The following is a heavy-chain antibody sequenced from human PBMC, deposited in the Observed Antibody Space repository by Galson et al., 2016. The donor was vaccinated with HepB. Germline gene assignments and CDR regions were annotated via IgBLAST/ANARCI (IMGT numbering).Heavy chain of an antibody. Sequence: SLRLSCAASGFTFSNYGMHWVRQAPGKGLEWVAVISDDESNEYYADSVKGRFTISRDNSKNTLYLQMTSLRAEETAVYYCANSGLLRFLEWLLPFDCWGQGTLVTVSS. CDR2: ISDDESNE. J-gene: IGHJ4*02. V-gene: IGHV3-30*18. CDR3: ANSGLLRFLEWLLPFDC. CDR1: GFTFSNYG. D-gene: IGHD3-3*01.